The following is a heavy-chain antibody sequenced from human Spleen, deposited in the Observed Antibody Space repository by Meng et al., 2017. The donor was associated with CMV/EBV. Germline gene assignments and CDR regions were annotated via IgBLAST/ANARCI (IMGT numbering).Heavy chain of an antibody. D-gene: IGHD5-24*01. CDR2: ISGSGGNT. CDR3: AKGMATNPRYYFDY. CDR1: GFTFSSYA. V-gene: IGHV3-23*01. J-gene: IGHJ4*02. Sequence: GGSLRLSCASSGFTFSSYAMSWVRQAPGKGLEWVSAISGSGGNTYYADSVKGRFTISRDNSKNTLYLQMNGLRADDTAVYYCAKGMATNPRYYFDYWGQGTLVTVS.